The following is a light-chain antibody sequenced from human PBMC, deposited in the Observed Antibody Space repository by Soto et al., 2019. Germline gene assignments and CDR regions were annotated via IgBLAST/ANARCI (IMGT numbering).Light chain of an antibody. CDR2: EAS. J-gene: IGKJ2*01. CDR3: HQYFTYPYP. Sequence: DIQMTQSPSPLSAAVGDRVTITCHASQRIRTWSAGDQQRPGEAPNLLIYEASKLHIGVPSRLGGSGSGTQFPVTLSSLQPDDVGTYYCHQYFTYPYPFGHGTKRES. CDR1: QRIRTW. V-gene: IGKV1-5*03.